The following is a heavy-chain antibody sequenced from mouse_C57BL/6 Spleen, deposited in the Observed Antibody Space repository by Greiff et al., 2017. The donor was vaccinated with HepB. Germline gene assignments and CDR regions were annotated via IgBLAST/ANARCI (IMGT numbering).Heavy chain of an antibody. CDR2: ILPGSGST. CDR1: GYTFTGYW. Sequence: VQRVESGAELMKPGASVKLSCKATGYTFTGYWIEWVKQRPGHGLEWIGEILPGSGSTNYNEKFKGKATFTADTSSNTAYMQLSSLTTEDSAIYYCARSLYYGSRGGYAMDYWGQGTSVTVSS. CDR3: ARSLYYGSRGGYAMDY. V-gene: IGHV1-9*01. D-gene: IGHD1-1*01. J-gene: IGHJ4*01.